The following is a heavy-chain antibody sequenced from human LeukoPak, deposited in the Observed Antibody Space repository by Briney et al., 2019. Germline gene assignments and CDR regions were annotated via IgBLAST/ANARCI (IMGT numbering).Heavy chain of an antibody. CDR3: ARHFRIAVVKYFDY. CDR1: GGSFSGYY. J-gene: IGHJ4*02. V-gene: IGHV4-34*01. Sequence: SETLSLTCAVYGGSFSGYYWSWIRQPPGKGLEWIGEINHSGSTNYNPSLKSRVTISVDTSKNQFSLKLSSVTAADTAVYYCARHFRIAVVKYFDYWGQGTLVTVSS. CDR2: INHSGST. D-gene: IGHD6-19*01.